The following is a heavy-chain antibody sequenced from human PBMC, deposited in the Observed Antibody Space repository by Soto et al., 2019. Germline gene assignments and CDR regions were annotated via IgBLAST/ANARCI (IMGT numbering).Heavy chain of an antibody. CDR1: GFTFSSYA. CDR3: AKDCTRSGGSLYYFDY. Sequence: GGSPRLSCAASGFTFSSYAMSWVRQAPGKGLEWVSAISGSGGSTYYADSVKGRFTISRDNSKNTLYLQMNSLRAEDTAVYYCAKDCTRSGGSLYYFDYWGQGTLVTVSS. V-gene: IGHV3-23*01. CDR2: ISGSGGST. J-gene: IGHJ4*02. D-gene: IGHD2-15*01.